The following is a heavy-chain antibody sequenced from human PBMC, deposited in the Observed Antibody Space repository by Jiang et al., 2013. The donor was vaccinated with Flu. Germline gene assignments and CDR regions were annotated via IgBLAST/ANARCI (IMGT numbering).Heavy chain of an antibody. CDR1: GYTFSSFA. CDR2: INSATATT. V-gene: IGHV1-3*01. J-gene: IGHJ2*01. Sequence: GAEVKKPGASVKLSCKASGYTFSSFALHWVRQAPGQSLEWMGRINSATATTKYSERSQDRVTITRDISATTVYMELTGLTFEDTAVYYCARTGRGSYWYFDLWGRAPRSLSPQ. CDR3: ARTGRGSYWYFDL. D-gene: IGHD1-14*01.